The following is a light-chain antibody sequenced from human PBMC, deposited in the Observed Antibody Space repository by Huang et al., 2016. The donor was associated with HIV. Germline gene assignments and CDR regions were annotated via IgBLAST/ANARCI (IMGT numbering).Light chain of an antibody. V-gene: IGKV1-5*01. J-gene: IGKJ1*01. CDR2: DAS. Sequence: DIQMTQSPSTLSASVGDRVTITCRASQSITSWLARYHQKPGKAPKLLIYDASSLERGVPSRFIGSGSWTEFTLTISSLQPDDFATYYCQQYYNYPWTFGQGTKVDIK. CDR1: QSITSW. CDR3: QQYYNYPWT.